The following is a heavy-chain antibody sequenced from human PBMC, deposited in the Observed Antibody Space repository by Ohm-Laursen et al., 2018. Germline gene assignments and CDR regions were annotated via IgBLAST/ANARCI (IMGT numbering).Heavy chain of an antibody. J-gene: IGHJ4*02. Sequence: SLRLSCAASGFTFSNYWMHWVRQAPGKGLEWVAVISYDGSNKYYADSVKGRFTISRDNSKNTLYLQMNSLRAEDTAVYYCAKAAGWHYWGQGTLVTVSS. CDR1: GFTFSNYW. V-gene: IGHV3-30*18. CDR3: AKAAGWHY. CDR2: ISYDGSNK.